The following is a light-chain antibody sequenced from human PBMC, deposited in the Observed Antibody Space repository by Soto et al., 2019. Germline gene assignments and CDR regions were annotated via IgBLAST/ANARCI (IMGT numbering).Light chain of an antibody. Sequence: EIVMTQSPATLSVSPGERATLSCRASQNVSRDLGWYQQKPGQAPRLLIYGASTRATGVPARFSGSGSGTEFTLTISSLQSEDFAIYYCQQSNNWPLTFGGGTKVEIK. V-gene: IGKV3-15*01. CDR3: QQSNNWPLT. CDR1: QNVSRD. J-gene: IGKJ4*01. CDR2: GAS.